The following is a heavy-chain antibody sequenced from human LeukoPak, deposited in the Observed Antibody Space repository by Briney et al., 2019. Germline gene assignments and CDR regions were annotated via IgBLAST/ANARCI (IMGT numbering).Heavy chain of an antibody. D-gene: IGHD1-26*01. CDR1: GFTFKDYG. Sequence: SLRLSCAATGFTFKDYGMHWVRQPPGKGLEWVSSINWNGGGTDYADSVKGRFTISRDNAKNSLYLQLSSLRPEDKALYYCAKHMRATNTYSFFGLDIWGQGTTVTVSS. J-gene: IGHJ6*02. CDR2: INWNGGGT. CDR3: AKHMRATNTYSFFGLDI. V-gene: IGHV3-9*01.